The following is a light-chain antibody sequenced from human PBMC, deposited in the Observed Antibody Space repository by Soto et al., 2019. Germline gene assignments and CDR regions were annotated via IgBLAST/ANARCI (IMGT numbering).Light chain of an antibody. CDR2: AAS. CDR3: LHLNSYSPDT. Sequence: DIQLTQSPSFLSASVGDRVTITCRASQGISSYLAWYQQKPGKAPKLLIFAASTLQNGVPSRFSGSGSGTEFTLTISSLQPEDFATYYCLHLNSYSPDTFGPGTKADIK. CDR1: QGISSY. V-gene: IGKV1-9*01. J-gene: IGKJ3*01.